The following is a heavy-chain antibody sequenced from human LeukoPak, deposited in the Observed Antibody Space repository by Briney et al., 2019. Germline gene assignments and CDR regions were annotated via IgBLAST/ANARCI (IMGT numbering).Heavy chain of an antibody. CDR1: GFTFSSYG. D-gene: IGHD6-13*01. Sequence: PGGSLRLSCAASGFTFSSYGMHWVRQAPGKGLEWVAFIRYDGSNKYYADSVKGRFTISRDNSKNTLYLQMNSLRAEDTAVYYCARTPGSSWYRYFDLWGRGTLVTVSS. CDR2: IRYDGSNK. V-gene: IGHV3-30*02. CDR3: ARTPGSSWYRYFDL. J-gene: IGHJ2*01.